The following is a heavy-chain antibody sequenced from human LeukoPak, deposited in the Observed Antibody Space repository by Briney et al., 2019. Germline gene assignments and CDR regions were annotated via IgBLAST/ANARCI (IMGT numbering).Heavy chain of an antibody. CDR2: INHSGST. CDR1: GGSFSGYY. CDR3: ARSPTKRVTDDY. D-gene: IGHD5-18*01. V-gene: IGHV4-34*01. J-gene: IGHJ4*02. Sequence: SETLSLTCAVYGGSFSGYYWSWIRQPPGKGLEWIGEINHSGSTNYNPSLKSRVTISVDKSKTQFSLTLTSVTAADTAVYFCARSPTKRVTDDYWGQGTLVTVSS.